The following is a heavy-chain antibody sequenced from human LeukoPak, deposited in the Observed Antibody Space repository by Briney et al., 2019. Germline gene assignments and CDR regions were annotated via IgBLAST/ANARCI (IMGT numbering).Heavy chain of an antibody. Sequence: ETLSLTCAVYGGSFSGYYWSWIRQPPGKGLEWISAISLNGDTTYYADSVKGRFIISRDNSENKLYLQMNSLRTEDTAVYYCAQGYSSGWFPYWGQGSLVSVSS. CDR1: GGSFSGYY. J-gene: IGHJ4*02. CDR2: ISLNGDTT. V-gene: IGHV3-23*01. D-gene: IGHD6-19*01. CDR3: AQGYSSGWFPY.